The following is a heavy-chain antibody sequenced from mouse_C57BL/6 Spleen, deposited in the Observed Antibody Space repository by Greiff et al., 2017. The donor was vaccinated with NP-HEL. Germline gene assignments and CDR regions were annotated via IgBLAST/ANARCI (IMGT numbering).Heavy chain of an antibody. CDR3: ARSDDSYAMDY. J-gene: IGHJ4*01. CDR1: GYAFSSYW. Sequence: VQLQQSGAELVKPGASVKISCKASGYAFSSYWMNWVKQRPGKGLEWIGRIYPGDGDTNYNGKFKGKATLTADKSSSTAYMQLSSLTSEDSAVYFCARSDDSYAMDYWGQGTSVTVSS. CDR2: IYPGDGDT. V-gene: IGHV1-80*01.